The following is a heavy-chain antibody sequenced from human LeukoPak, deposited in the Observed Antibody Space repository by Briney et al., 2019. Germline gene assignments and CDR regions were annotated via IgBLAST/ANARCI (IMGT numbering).Heavy chain of an antibody. D-gene: IGHD6-19*01. CDR2: ISSSSSYI. CDR1: GFTFSNAW. Sequence: GGSLRLSCAASGFTFSNAWMSWVRQAPGKGLEWASFISSSSSYIYYADSVKGRFTISRDNAKNSLYLQMNSLRAEDTAVYYCASAYSSGWYYFDYWGQGTLVTVSS. V-gene: IGHV3-21*01. CDR3: ASAYSSGWYYFDY. J-gene: IGHJ4*02.